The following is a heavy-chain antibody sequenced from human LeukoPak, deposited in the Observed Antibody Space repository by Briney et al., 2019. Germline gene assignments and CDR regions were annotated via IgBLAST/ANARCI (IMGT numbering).Heavy chain of an antibody. CDR1: GYTXTXYY. CDR2: XNPNSGGT. J-gene: IGHJ6*02. D-gene: IGHD3-3*01. CDR3: ARDRNYDFWSGYPYGMDV. Sequence: ASVKVSCKASGYTXTXYYMHWVRQAPXXXXXXMXXXNPNSGGTNYAQKFQGRVTMTRDTSISTAYMELSRLRSDDTAVYYCARDRNYDFWSGYPYGMDVWGQGTTVTVSS. V-gene: IGHV1-2*02.